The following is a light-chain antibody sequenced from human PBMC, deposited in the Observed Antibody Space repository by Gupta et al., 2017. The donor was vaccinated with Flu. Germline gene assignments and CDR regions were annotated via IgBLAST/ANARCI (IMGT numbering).Light chain of an antibody. V-gene: IGLV1-40*01. CDR1: SSNIGVGYD. Sequence: QSVLTQPPSVSGAPGQRVTISCTGSSSNIGVGYDVQWYQQLPGSAPKLLIYINVNRPSGVPDRFSGSKSGASASLAIAGLQADDEADYYCQSYDSSLSTSVFGGGTKLTVL. CDR3: QSYDSSLSTSV. J-gene: IGLJ3*02. CDR2: INV.